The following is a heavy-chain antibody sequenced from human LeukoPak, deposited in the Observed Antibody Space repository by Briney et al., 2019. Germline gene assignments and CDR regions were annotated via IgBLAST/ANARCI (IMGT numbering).Heavy chain of an antibody. CDR1: GFTFSSYS. CDR3: ARKYDFWSGYPSYYYYGMDV. J-gene: IGHJ6*02. V-gene: IGHV3-21*01. D-gene: IGHD3-3*01. Sequence: GGSLRLSCAASGFTFSSYSMNWVRQAPGKGLEWVSSISSSSSYIYYADSVKGRFTISRDNSKNTLYLQMNSLRAEDTAVYYCARKYDFWSGYPSYYYYGMDVWGQGTTVTVSS. CDR2: ISSSSSYI.